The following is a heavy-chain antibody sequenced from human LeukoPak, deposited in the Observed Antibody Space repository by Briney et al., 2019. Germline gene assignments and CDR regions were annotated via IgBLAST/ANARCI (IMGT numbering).Heavy chain of an antibody. CDR1: GYTFTSYY. CDR3: ASGIICSRCYLFDY. V-gene: IGHV1-46*01. J-gene: IGHJ4*02. Sequence: GASVKVSCKASGYTFTSYYIHWVRQAPGQGLEWMGVINPSGDSTSYAQKFQGRVTMTRDMSTNTVYMELSSLRSEDTAVYYCASGIICSRCYLFDYWGQGTLVTVSS. CDR2: INPSGDST. D-gene: IGHD4/OR15-4a*01.